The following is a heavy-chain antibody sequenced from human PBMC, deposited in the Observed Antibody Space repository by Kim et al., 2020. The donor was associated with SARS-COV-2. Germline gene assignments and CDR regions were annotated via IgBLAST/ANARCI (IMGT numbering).Heavy chain of an antibody. D-gene: IGHD1-26*01. CDR3: AKAMSGSYSGAFDS. V-gene: IGHV3-9*01. Sequence: ADSVKGRFTISRDNAKNSRNLQMNSLRAEDTALYYCAKAMSGSYSGAFDSWGQGTLVTVSS. J-gene: IGHJ4*02.